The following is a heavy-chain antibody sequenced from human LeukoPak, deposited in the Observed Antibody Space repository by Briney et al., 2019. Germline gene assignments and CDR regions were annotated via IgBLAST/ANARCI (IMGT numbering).Heavy chain of an antibody. CDR3: AREVSEGFDF. V-gene: IGHV3-21*01. CDR1: GFTFSGYS. Sequence: GGSLRLSCTASGFTFSGYSTNWIRQAPEKGLEWVSSFGTRSTSIYHAGSVKGRFAISRDNAKNLLYLQMNSLRAEDTALYYCAREVSEGFDFWGQGTLVTVSS. CDR2: FGTRSTSI. D-gene: IGHD3-22*01. J-gene: IGHJ4*02.